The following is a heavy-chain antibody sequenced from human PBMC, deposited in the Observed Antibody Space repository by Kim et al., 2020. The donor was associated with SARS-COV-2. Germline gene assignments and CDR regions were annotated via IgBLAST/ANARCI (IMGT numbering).Heavy chain of an antibody. J-gene: IGHJ6*02. Sequence: SETLSLTCTVSGGSISSGGYYWSWIRQHPGKGLEWIGYIYYSGSTYYNPSLKSRVTISVDTSKNQFSLKLSSVTAADTAVYYCARGSYYYDSSGYYHYYYYGMDVWGQGTTVTVSS. CDR2: IYYSGST. V-gene: IGHV4-31*03. D-gene: IGHD3-22*01. CDR1: GGSISSGGYY. CDR3: ARGSYYYDSSGYYHYYYYGMDV.